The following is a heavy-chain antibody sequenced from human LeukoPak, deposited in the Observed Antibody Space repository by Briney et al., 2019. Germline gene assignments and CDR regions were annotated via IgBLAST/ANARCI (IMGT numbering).Heavy chain of an antibody. Sequence: ASVKVSCKASGYTFTGYYFHWVRQAPGQGLEWMGWINPKSGDTDYAQKFQGRVTMTRDTSISTAYMELSRLTSDDTAIYYCARELRSELPGYYFDYWGQGTLVTVSS. J-gene: IGHJ4*02. CDR3: ARELRSELPGYYFDY. D-gene: IGHD1-26*01. V-gene: IGHV1-2*02. CDR2: INPKSGDT. CDR1: GYTFTGYY.